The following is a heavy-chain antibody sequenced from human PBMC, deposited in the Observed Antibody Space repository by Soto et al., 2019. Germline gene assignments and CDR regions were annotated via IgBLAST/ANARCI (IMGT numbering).Heavy chain of an antibody. CDR2: IIPILGIA. D-gene: IGHD3-3*01. CDR1: GGTFSSYT. J-gene: IGHJ5*02. CDR3: ARAPYDFWSGAWFDP. V-gene: IGHV1-69*02. Sequence: QVQLVQSGAEVKKPGSSVKVSCKASGGTFSSYTISWVRQAPGQGLEWMGRIIPILGIANYAQKFQGRVTIPADKSTSTAYMELSSLRSEDTAVYYCARAPYDFWSGAWFDPWGQGTLVTVSS.